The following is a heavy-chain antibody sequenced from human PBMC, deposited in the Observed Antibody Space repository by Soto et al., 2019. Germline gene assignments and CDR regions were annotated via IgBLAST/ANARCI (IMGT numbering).Heavy chain of an antibody. D-gene: IGHD3-22*01. CDR1: GYRFTSCW. CDR2: IFPSDSDT. J-gene: IGHJ5*02. V-gene: IGHV5-51*01. CDR3: ARKDKSGYFNWFDP. Sequence: PGESLKISCRTSGYRFTSCWIAWVRQMPGEGLEWMGIIFPSDSDTRYSPSFQGQVTISADRSTSTVFLQWASLKASGTAVYFCARKDKSGYFNWFDPWGQGTLVTVSS.